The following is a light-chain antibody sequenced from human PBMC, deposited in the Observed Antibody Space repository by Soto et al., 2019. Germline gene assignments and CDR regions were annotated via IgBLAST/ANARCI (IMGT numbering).Light chain of an antibody. CDR2: DAS. Sequence: VFTQSPGTLSLSPGERATLSCRASQTVRNNYLAGYQQKPGQAPRLLIYDASSRATGIPDRFSGGGSGTDFTLTISRLEPEDFAVYYCQQFSSYPLTFGGGTMVDVK. J-gene: IGKJ4*01. V-gene: IGKV3-20*01. CDR1: QTVRNNY. CDR3: QQFSSYPLT.